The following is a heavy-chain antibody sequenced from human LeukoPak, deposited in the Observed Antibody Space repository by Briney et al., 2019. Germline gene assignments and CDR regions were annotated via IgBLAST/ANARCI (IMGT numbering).Heavy chain of an antibody. D-gene: IGHD5-18*01. CDR3: AKKAGQLWLPTYAFDI. CDR2: ISGSGGST. CDR1: GFTFSRYA. V-gene: IGHV3-23*01. J-gene: IGHJ3*02. Sequence: GGSLRLSCAASGFTFSRYAMSWVRQAPGKGLEWVSDISGSGGSTYYADSVKGRFTIPRDNSKNTLYLQMNSLRAEDTAVCYCAKKAGQLWLPTYAFDIWGQGTMVTVSS.